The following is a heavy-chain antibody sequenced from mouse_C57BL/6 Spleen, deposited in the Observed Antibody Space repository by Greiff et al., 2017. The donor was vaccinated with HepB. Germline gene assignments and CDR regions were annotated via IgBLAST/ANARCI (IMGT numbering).Heavy chain of an antibody. CDR1: GFTFSDYG. V-gene: IGHV5-17*01. J-gene: IGHJ4*01. CDR2: ISSGSSTI. CDR3: ARPNYDAMDY. Sequence: EVKLMESGGGLVKPGGSLKLSCAASGFTFSDYGMHWVRQAPEKGLEWVAYISSGSSTIYYADTVKGRFTISRDNAKNTLFLQMTSLRSEDTAMYYCARPNYDAMDYWGQGTLVTVSS.